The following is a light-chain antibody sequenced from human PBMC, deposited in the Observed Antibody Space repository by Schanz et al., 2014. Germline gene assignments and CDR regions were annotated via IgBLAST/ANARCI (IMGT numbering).Light chain of an antibody. CDR3: AAWDDSLNGGV. V-gene: IGLV2-8*01. CDR1: SSDIGGYDF. Sequence: QSALTQPPSASGSPGQSVTISCTGTSSDIGGYDFVSWYQQHPGKAPKLMIYEVNKRPSGVPDRFSGSKSGTSASLAISGLQSEDEADYYCAAWDDSLNGGVFGTGTKLTVL. CDR2: EVN. J-gene: IGLJ1*01.